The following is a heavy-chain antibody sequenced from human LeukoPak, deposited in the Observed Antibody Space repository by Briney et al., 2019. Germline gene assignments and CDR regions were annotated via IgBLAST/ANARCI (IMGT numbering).Heavy chain of an antibody. J-gene: IGHJ6*02. V-gene: IGHV3-21*01. Sequence: GGSLRLPRAASGFTFSSYSMNWVRQAPGKGLEWVSSISSSSSYIYYADSVKGRFTISRDNAKNSLYLQMNSLRAEDTAVYYCARYGDPSLDPYYYYGMDVWGQGTTVTVSS. D-gene: IGHD4-17*01. CDR2: ISSSSSYI. CDR3: ARYGDPSLDPYYYYGMDV. CDR1: GFTFSSYS.